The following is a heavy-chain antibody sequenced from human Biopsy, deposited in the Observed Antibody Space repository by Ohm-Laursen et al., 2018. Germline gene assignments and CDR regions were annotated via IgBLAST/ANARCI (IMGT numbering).Heavy chain of an antibody. CDR1: GGSISSYY. V-gene: IGHV4-59*01. Sequence: TLSLTWTVSGGSISSYYWNWIRQPPGKGLEWIGYIYYSGTTDYSPSLKSRVTISIDKSKSQFFLKLSSVTAEDTAVYYCARDDAVTVIRGLYYWGQGALVTVSS. CDR3: ARDDAVTVIRGLYY. J-gene: IGHJ4*02. D-gene: IGHD2-21*02. CDR2: IYYSGTT.